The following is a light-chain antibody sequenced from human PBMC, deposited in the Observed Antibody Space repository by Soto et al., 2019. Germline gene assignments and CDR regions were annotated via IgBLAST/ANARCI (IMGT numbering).Light chain of an antibody. Sequence: QSVLTQPASVSGSPGQSIAISCTGVRTDVADGYDYVSWYQQHPGQAPQLIIYDVSNRPSGVSDRFSGSKSGNTASLTISGLQAEDEAEYYCTSYTSTTPFYFFGTGTKVTAL. CDR2: DVS. V-gene: IGLV2-14*03. CDR1: RTDVADGYDY. CDR3: TSYTSTTPFYF. J-gene: IGLJ1*01.